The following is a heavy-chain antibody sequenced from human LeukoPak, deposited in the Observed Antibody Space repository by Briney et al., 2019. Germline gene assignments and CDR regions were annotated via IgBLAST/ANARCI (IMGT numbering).Heavy chain of an antibody. CDR2: ISGSGGST. Sequence: PGGSLRLSCAASGFTFSSYAMSWVRQAPGKGLEWVSAISGSGGSTYYADSVKGRFTISRDNSKNTLYLQMSSLRAEDTAVYYCAKDRYCSSTSCGDFDYWGQGTLVTVSS. D-gene: IGHD2-2*01. CDR3: AKDRYCSSTSCGDFDY. J-gene: IGHJ4*02. CDR1: GFTFSSYA. V-gene: IGHV3-23*01.